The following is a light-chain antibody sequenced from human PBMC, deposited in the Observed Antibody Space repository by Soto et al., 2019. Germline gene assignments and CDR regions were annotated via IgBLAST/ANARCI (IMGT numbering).Light chain of an antibody. CDR1: QDIRDD. J-gene: IGKJ1*01. Sequence: DIQMTQSPSSLTASVGDRVTITCRASQDIRDDLGWYQQKPGKAPKRLIYVASTLQSGVPSRFSGSGSGKEFTLTISSLKPEDFATYYCLRHDTYPRTLGQATKVDIK. CDR3: LRHDTYPRT. V-gene: IGKV1-17*01. CDR2: VAS.